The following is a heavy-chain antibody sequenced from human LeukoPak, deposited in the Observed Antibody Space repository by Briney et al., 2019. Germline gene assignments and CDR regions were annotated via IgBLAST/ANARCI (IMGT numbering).Heavy chain of an antibody. CDR2: IIPILGIA. D-gene: IGHD2-2*01. Sequence: VASVTVSCKASGGTFSSYAISWVRQAPGQGLEWMGRIIPILGIANYAQNFQGRLTITADKSTITAYMELSSLRSEDTAVYYCAVGQYQLLAGWFDPWGQGTLITVSS. CDR1: GGTFSSYA. CDR3: AVGQYQLLAGWFDP. J-gene: IGHJ5*02. V-gene: IGHV1-69*04.